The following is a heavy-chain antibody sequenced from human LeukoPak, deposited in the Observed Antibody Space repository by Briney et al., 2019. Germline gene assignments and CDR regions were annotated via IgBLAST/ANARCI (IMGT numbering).Heavy chain of an antibody. CDR1: GNTFSSYF. D-gene: IGHD4-23*01. Sequence: ASVKVSCKASGNTFSSYFIHWVRQAPGQGLEWMGIISPSGGSTSYAREFQGRVTMTRDTSTSTVYMELSSLRSEDTAVYYCGRVTLYAFDIWGQGTMVTVSS. CDR3: GRVTLYAFDI. CDR2: ISPSGGST. J-gene: IGHJ3*02. V-gene: IGHV1-46*01.